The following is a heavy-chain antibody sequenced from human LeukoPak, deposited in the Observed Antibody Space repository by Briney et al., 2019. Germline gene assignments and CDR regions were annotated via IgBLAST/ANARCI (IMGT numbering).Heavy chain of an antibody. CDR1: GGSISSSTYY. V-gene: IGHV4-39*01. CDR2: IYYSGRT. D-gene: IGHD6-13*01. Sequence: SETLSLTCTVSGGSISSSTYYWGWIRQPPGKGLEWIGTIYYSGRTYYNPSLKSRVTISVDTSKNQFSLKLSSVTAADTAVYYCARHEGWIAAAGQGMYNWFDPWGRGTLVTVSS. CDR3: ARHEGWIAAAGQGMYNWFDP. J-gene: IGHJ5*02.